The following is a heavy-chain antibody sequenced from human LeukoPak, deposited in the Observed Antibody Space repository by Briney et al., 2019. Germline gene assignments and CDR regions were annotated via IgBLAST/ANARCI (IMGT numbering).Heavy chain of an antibody. CDR2: ISSSSSYI. V-gene: IGHV3-21*01. D-gene: IGHD3-3*01. J-gene: IGHJ3*02. CDR1: GFTFSSYS. CDR3: ARDRLNHDFWSGYSGGDAFDI. Sequence: PGGSLRLSCAASGFTFSSYSMNWVRQAPGKGLEWVSSISSSSSYIYYADSVKGRFTISRDNAKNSLYLQMNSLRAEDTAMYYCARDRLNHDFWSGYSGGDAFDIWGQGTMVTVSS.